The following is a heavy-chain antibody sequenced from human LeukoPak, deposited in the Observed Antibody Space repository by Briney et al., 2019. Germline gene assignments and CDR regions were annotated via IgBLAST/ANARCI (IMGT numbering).Heavy chain of an antibody. V-gene: IGHV4-34*01. CDR1: GESFSADF. CDR3: ASRSLTLAAARCFDD. Sequence: SETLSLTCAVHGESFSADFWSWIRQVPGRGLEWIGEIDHRGISNYNPSLKSRATILVDTSNNRFSLSLASVTAADTATYYCASRSLTLAAARCFDDWGQGTVVTVSS. CDR2: IDHRGIS. D-gene: IGHD2-15*01. J-gene: IGHJ4*03.